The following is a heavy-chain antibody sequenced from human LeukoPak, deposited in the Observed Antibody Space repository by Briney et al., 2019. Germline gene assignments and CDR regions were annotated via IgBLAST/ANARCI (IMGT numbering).Heavy chain of an antibody. J-gene: IGHJ4*02. CDR3: ASRMTF. CDR2: IYRDGNT. CDR1: GVTVSSDY. D-gene: IGHD2/OR15-2a*01. Sequence: GGSLRLSCAASGVTVSSDYMSWVRQAPGKGLEWVSVIYRDGNTYYADSVMGRFTISRHNSKNTLFLQMDSLGTEDTAICYCASRMTFGGQGTLVTVSS. V-gene: IGHV3-53*04.